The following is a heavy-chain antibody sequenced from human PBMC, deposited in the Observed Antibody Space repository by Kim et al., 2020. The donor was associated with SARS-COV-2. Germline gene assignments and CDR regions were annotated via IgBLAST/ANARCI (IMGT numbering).Heavy chain of an antibody. V-gene: IGHV4-34*01. CDR3: ASDPGLNWNYNYMDV. CDR1: GGSFSTYY. J-gene: IGHJ6*03. CDR2: INHSGST. Sequence: SETLSLTCAVYGGSFSTYYWSWIRQPPGKGLEWIGEINHSGSTNYNPSLKSRVTISVDTSKNQFSLKLSSVTAADTAVYYCASDPGLNWNYNYMDVWGKG. D-gene: IGHD1-7*01.